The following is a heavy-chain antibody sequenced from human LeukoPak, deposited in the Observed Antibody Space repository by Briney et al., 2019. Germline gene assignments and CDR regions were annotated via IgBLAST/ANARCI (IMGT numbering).Heavy chain of an antibody. CDR2: INNRGST. Sequence: WETLSLTCAVYGGSFSGYYWSWIRQPPGKGLEWIGEINNRGSTNYNPSLKSRVTISVDTSKNQFSLKQSSVTDAVYYCARRSRTAADRGGFDYSGQGTLVTVSS. J-gene: IGHJ4*02. V-gene: IGHV4-34*01. CDR3: ARRSRTAADRGGFDY. D-gene: IGHD6-13*01. CDR1: GGSFSGYY.